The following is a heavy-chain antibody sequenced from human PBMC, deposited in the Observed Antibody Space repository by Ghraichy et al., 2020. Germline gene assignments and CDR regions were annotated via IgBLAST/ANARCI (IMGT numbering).Heavy chain of an antibody. J-gene: IGHJ2*01. Sequence: GESLNISCVASGFTFSDYYMSWIRQAPGKGLEWVSYISSSSSTIYYADSVKGRFTISKDNAKNSLYLQMNSLRAEDTAVFYCARGSTVGVTGWYFDLWGRGTLITVSS. V-gene: IGHV3-11*01. CDR1: GFTFSDYY. D-gene: IGHD1-26*01. CDR2: ISSSSSTI. CDR3: ARGSTVGVTGWYFDL.